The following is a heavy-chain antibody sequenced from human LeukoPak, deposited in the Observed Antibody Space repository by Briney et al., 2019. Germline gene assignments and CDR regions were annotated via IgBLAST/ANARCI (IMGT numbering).Heavy chain of an antibody. Sequence: GGSLRLSCATSGFTFSNAWMNWVRQAPGKGLEWVGRIRSNSDGGTIDYAAPVKGRFTLSRDDSKTTLYLQMNSLQTEDTAVYYCATDFYDSIWGQGTLVTVSS. CDR3: ATDFYDSI. J-gene: IGHJ4*02. CDR2: IRSNSDGGTI. V-gene: IGHV3-15*07. D-gene: IGHD3-22*01. CDR1: GFTFSNAW.